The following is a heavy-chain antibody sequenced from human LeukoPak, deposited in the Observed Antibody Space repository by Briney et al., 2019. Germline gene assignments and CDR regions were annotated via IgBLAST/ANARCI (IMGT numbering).Heavy chain of an antibody. V-gene: IGHV3-74*03. J-gene: IGHJ4*02. CDR1: GFTFSTYW. CDR3: ARDYAGSPDY. Sequence: GGSLRLSCTASGFTFSTYWINWVRQSPGQGLVWVALINGDGSTTTHADSVKGRFTISRDNAKNTAYLQMNSLRDEDTAVYFCARDYAGSPDYWGQGTLVTVSA. D-gene: IGHD3-10*01. CDR2: INGDGSTT.